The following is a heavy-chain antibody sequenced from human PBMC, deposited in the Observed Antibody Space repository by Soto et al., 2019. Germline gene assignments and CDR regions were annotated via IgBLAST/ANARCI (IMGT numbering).Heavy chain of an antibody. CDR2: ISSSSSYT. CDR3: ARSGVMVITDFDY. CDR1: GFTFSDYY. Sequence: PGGSLILSCAASGFTFSDYYMSWIRQAPGKGLEWVSYISSSSSYTNYADSVKGRFTISRDNAKNSLYLQMNSLRAEDTAVYYCARSGVMVITDFDYWGQGTLVTVSS. D-gene: IGHD3-22*01. J-gene: IGHJ4*02. V-gene: IGHV3-11*06.